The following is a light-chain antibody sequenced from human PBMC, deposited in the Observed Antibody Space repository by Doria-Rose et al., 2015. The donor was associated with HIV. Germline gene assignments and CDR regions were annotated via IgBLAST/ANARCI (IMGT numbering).Light chain of an antibody. CDR3: QQFASSLPT. V-gene: IGKV3-20*01. CDR1: QSVTSNY. CDR2: GAS. Sequence: GERATLSCRASQSVTSNYLAWYQQKTGQAPRLLIYGASTRATDIPDRFSGSGSGTDFTLTITGLEPEDFAVYYCQQFASSLPTVGQGTKVESK. J-gene: IGKJ1*01.